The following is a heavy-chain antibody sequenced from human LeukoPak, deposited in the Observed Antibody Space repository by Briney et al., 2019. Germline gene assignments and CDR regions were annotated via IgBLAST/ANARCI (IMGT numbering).Heavy chain of an antibody. V-gene: IGHV3-11*06. CDR3: ARVEQWLPQNDY. Sequence: GGSLRLSCAASGFTYSDYYMSWIRQAPGKGLEWVSYISSSSSYTNCADSVKGRFTISRDNAKNSLYLQMNSLRAEDTAVYYCARVEQWLPQNDYWGQGTLVTVSS. CDR1: GFTYSDYY. CDR2: ISSSSSYT. D-gene: IGHD6-19*01. J-gene: IGHJ4*02.